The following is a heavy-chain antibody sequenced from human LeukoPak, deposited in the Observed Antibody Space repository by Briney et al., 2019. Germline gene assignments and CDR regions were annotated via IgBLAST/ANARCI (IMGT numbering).Heavy chain of an antibody. J-gene: IGHJ6*04. D-gene: IGHD3-22*01. Sequence: PGGSLRLSCAASGFTFSSYSMNWVRQAPGKGLEWVSSISSSSSYIYYADSVKGRFTISRDNAKNSLYLQMNSLRAEDTAVYYCARDYDSSGYYPSRNPVDVWGKGTTVTVSS. CDR3: ARDYDSSGYYPSRNPVDV. CDR1: GFTFSSYS. CDR2: ISSSSSYI. V-gene: IGHV3-21*01.